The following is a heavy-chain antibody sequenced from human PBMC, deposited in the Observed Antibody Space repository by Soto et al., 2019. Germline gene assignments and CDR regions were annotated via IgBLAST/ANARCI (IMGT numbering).Heavy chain of an antibody. CDR1: GFTVSSNY. V-gene: IGHV3-66*01. J-gene: IGHJ3*02. Sequence: GGSLRLSCAASGFTVSSNYMSWVRQAPGKGLEWVSVIYIGGATYYADSVKGRFTISRDDSKNTLFLHMNSLRAEDTAVYYCARDLNSGGLYTFDIWGQGTMVNVSS. D-gene: IGHD6-19*01. CDR3: ARDLNSGGLYTFDI. CDR2: IYIGGAT.